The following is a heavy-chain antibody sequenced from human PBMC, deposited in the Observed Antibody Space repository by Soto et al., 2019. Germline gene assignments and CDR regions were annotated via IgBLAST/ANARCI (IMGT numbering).Heavy chain of an antibody. J-gene: IGHJ6*02. V-gene: IGHV1-58*01. Sequence: RASVKVSCKASGFTFTSSAVQWVRQARGQRLEWIGWIVVGSGNTNYAQKFQERVTITRDMSTSTAYMELSSLRSEDTAVYYCAAQXPIVGAKGAYYYYGMDVWGPGTTVTVSS. D-gene: IGHD1-26*01. CDR3: AAQXPIVGAKGAYYYYGMDV. CDR1: GFTFTSSA. CDR2: IVVGSGNT.